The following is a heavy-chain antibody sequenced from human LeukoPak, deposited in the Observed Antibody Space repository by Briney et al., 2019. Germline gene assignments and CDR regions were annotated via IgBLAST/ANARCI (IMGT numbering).Heavy chain of an antibody. CDR3: AKVSHGSYYDY. V-gene: IGHV3-23*01. CDR2: ISGSGGST. CDR1: GFTFSSYS. Sequence: GGSLRLSCAASGFTFSSYSMSWVRQAPGKGLEWVSAISGSGGSTYYADSVKGRFTNSRDNSKNTLYLQMNSLRAEDTAVYYCAKVSHGSYYDYWGQGTLVTVSS. D-gene: IGHD1-26*01. J-gene: IGHJ4*02.